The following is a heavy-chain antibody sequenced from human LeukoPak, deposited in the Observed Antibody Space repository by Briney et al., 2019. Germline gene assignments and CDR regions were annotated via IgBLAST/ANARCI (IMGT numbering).Heavy chain of an antibody. Sequence: GRSLRLSCAASGFTFDNYAMHWVRQAPGKGLEWVSGITWDSVNIGYADSVKGRFTISRDNSKNTLYLQMNSLRAEDTAVYYCAKDRVFCGGDCYPGPSDYWGQGTLVTVSS. V-gene: IGHV3-9*01. CDR3: AKDRVFCGGDCYPGPSDY. CDR2: ITWDSVNI. D-gene: IGHD2-21*02. CDR1: GFTFDNYA. J-gene: IGHJ4*02.